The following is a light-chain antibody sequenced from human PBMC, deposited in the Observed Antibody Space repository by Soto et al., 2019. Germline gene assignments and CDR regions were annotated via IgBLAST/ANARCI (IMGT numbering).Light chain of an antibody. CDR2: GAS. V-gene: IGKV3-20*01. CDR3: QQYDRSPYT. J-gene: IGKJ2*01. CDR1: QSIGSSF. Sequence: EIVLTQSPGTLSLSPGEGAALSCRASQSIGSSFLAWYQQKPGQAPRLLIYGASSRATGIPDRFSGSGSGTDVALTISRLEPEEFSVYYCQQYDRSPYTCGQGTKLEIK.